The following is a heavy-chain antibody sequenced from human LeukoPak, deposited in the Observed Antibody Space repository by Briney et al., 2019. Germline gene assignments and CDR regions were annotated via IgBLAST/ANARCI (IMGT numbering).Heavy chain of an antibody. J-gene: IGHJ4*02. Sequence: GGSLRLSCAASGFTFSSYGMSWVRQAPGKGLERVAVISSDGSNKYYADSVKGRFTTSRDNSKNTLYLEMNSLRAEDTAIYYCAKLAHGWYDFTYFDYWGQGTLVTVSS. CDR2: ISSDGSNK. D-gene: IGHD6-19*01. V-gene: IGHV3-30*18. CDR1: GFTFSSYG. CDR3: AKLAHGWYDFTYFDY.